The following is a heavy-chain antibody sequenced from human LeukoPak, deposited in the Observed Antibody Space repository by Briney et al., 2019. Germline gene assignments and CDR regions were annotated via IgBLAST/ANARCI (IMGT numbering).Heavy chain of an antibody. J-gene: IGHJ5*02. CDR1: GGSISSYY. CDR3: ARSMVREVILSARRANWFDP. CDR2: IYTSGST. D-gene: IGHD3-10*01. V-gene: IGHV4-4*07. Sequence: SETLSLTCTVSGGSISSYYWSWIRQPAGKGLEWMGRIYTSGSTNYNPSLKSRVTISLYTSKNQFSLKLSSVTAADTAVYYCARSMVREVILSARRANWFDPWGQGTLVTVSS.